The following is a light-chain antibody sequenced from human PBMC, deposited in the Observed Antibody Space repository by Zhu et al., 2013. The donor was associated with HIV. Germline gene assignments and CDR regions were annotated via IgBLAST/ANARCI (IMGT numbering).Light chain of an antibody. CDR1: QSISSY. CDR2: TAS. CDR3: LQHNGYPRT. J-gene: IGKJ1*01. Sequence: DIQMTQSPSSLSASVGDRVTITCRASQSISSYLNWYQQKPGKAPKLLIYTASTLQSGVPSRFSGSGSGTEFTLTISSLQPEDFATYYCLQHNGYPRTFGQGTKVEIK. V-gene: IGKV1-17*01.